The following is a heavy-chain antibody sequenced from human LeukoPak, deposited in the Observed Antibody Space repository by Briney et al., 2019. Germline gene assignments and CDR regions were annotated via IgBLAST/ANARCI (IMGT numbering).Heavy chain of an antibody. V-gene: IGHV3-23*05. Sequence: GGSLRLSCAASGFTFRDYTMAWVRQAPGEGLQWVASIVTSYVGTYYVDSVAGRFVVSRDSSKNILYLQMNRLRVEDTAMYFCAKGKAAGLLDWFDPWGPGTLVTVSS. CDR1: GFTFRDYT. D-gene: IGHD6-19*01. J-gene: IGHJ5*02. CDR2: IVTSYVGT. CDR3: AKGKAAGLLDWFDP.